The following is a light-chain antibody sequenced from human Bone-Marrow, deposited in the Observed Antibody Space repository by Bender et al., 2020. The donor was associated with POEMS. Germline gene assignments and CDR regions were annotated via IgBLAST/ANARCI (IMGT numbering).Light chain of an antibody. Sequence: QSALTQPVSVSGSPGQSINISCTGTSSDVGNYNYVSWYQQHPGQAPKLLIYDVTHRPSGVSDRFSGSKSGTTASLTISGLQSEDEADYFCCSYSTSSTLMVFGGGTMLTVL. J-gene: IGLJ3*02. V-gene: IGLV2-14*01. CDR2: DVT. CDR3: CSYSTSSTLMV. CDR1: SSDVGNYNY.